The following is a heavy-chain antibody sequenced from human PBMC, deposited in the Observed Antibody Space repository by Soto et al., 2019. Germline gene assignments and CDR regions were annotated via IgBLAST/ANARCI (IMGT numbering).Heavy chain of an antibody. D-gene: IGHD7-27*01. CDR2: ISYDGNNE. CDR1: GFTFSSYT. CDR3: ARGLDSGSSYWGFDY. Sequence: QVHLVESGGGVVQPGRSLRLSCAVSGFTFSSYTMHWVRQAPGKGLEWVALISYDGNNEYYADSVTGRFTISRDNSKNTLYLQMNSLRRDDTAVYYCARGLDSGSSYWGFDYSGQGTLVTVSS. J-gene: IGHJ4*02. V-gene: IGHV3-30-3*01.